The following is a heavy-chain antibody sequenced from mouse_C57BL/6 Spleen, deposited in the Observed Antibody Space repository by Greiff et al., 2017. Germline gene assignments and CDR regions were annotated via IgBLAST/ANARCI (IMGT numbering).Heavy chain of an antibody. CDR1: GYNFSSYW. Sequence: VQLQQPGAELVKPGASVKVSCKASGYNFSSYWMHWVKQRTGQGLEWIGRIHPSDSDTNYNQKFKGKATLTVDKSASTAYMQLSSLTSEDSAVYYCAISSSPYYYAMDYWGQGTSVTVSS. D-gene: IGHD1-1*01. CDR3: AISSSPYYYAMDY. V-gene: IGHV1-74*01. CDR2: IHPSDSDT. J-gene: IGHJ4*01.